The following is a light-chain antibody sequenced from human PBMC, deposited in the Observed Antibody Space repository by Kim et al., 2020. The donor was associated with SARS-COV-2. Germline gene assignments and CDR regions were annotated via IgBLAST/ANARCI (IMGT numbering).Light chain of an antibody. J-gene: IGKJ2*03. CDR3: MQSLRLPYS. CDR2: EVS. Sequence: DIVMTQSPLSLSVTLGQTAAISCKSSQSLLDTDAKTFLTWYLQKPGQPPQLLIYEVSNRFSGVPARFSGSGSGTDFTLKISRVEAEDVGVYFCMQSLRLPYSFGQGTKLEI. V-gene: IGKV2D-29*01. CDR1: QSLLDTDAKTF.